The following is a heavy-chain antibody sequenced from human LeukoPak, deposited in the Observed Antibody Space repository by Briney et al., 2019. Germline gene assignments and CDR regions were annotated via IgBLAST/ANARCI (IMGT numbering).Heavy chain of an antibody. CDR2: IYYSGST. CDR3: ARTGGMVVAATHFDY. J-gene: IGHJ4*02. Sequence: SETLSLTCTVSGGSISSSSYYWGWIRQPPGKGLEWIGSIYYSGSTYYNPSLKSRVTISVDTSKNQFSLKLSSVTAADTAVYYCARTGGMVVAATHFDYWGQGTLVTVSS. V-gene: IGHV4-39*07. D-gene: IGHD2-15*01. CDR1: GGSISSSSYY.